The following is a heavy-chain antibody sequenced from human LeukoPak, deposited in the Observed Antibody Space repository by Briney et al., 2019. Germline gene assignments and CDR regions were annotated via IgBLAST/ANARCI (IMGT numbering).Heavy chain of an antibody. J-gene: IGHJ3*01. CDR3: TRDIDDVLTGDDAFDV. V-gene: IGHV3-21*03. Sequence: GGCLRLSCAGSGLTFRGYSLNWVRQAPGKGLEWVSSITSSGSSMYYADSVKGRFTISRDNAESSVYLQMNSLRVDDTGLYYCTRDIDDVLTGDDAFDVWGQGTVVTVSS. CDR1: GLTFRGYS. D-gene: IGHD3-9*01. CDR2: ITSSGSSM.